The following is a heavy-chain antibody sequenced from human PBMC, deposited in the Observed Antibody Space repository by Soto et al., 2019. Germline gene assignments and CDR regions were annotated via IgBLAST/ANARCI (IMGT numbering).Heavy chain of an antibody. Sequence: PSETLSLTCAVYGGSFSGYYWSWIRQTPGKGLEWIGEINHSGSTNYNPSLKSRVTISVDTSKNQFSLKLSSVTAAYTAVYYCARDRLSTTPKGYYYYYGMDVWGQGTTVTVSS. V-gene: IGHV4-34*01. CDR3: ARDRLSTTPKGYYYYYGMDV. D-gene: IGHD2-2*01. J-gene: IGHJ6*02. CDR2: INHSGST. CDR1: GGSFSGYY.